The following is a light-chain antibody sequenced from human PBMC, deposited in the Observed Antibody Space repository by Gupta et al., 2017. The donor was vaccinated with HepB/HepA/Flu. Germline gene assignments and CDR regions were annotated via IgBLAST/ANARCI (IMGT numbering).Light chain of an antibody. Sequence: DILMTQSPSSLSASVADRVTITCRASQSIVIYLSWYQQKPGKAPKLLIYAASNLQSGVPSRFSGSGSGTDFTLTISSLQPEDFATYYCQQSYCPPTFGGGTKVEIK. CDR2: AAS. CDR3: QQSYCPPT. CDR1: QSIVIY. V-gene: IGKV1-39*01. J-gene: IGKJ4*01.